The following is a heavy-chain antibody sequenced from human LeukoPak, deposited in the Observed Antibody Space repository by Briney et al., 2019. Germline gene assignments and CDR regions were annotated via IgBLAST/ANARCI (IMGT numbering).Heavy chain of an antibody. CDR1: GYTFTGYY. D-gene: IGHD6-19*01. CDR3: AVCESIAVAGTTFDY. V-gene: IGHV1-2*02. J-gene: IGHJ4*02. CDR2: INPNSGGT. Sequence: GASVKVSCKASGYTFTGYYMHWVRQAPGQGLEWMGWINPNSGGTNYAQKFQGGVTMTRDTSISTAYMELSRLRSDDTAVYYCAVCESIAVAGTTFDYWGQGTLVTVSS.